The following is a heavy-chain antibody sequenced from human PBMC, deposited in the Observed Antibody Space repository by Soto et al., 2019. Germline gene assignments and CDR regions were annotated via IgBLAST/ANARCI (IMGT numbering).Heavy chain of an antibody. V-gene: IGHV3-23*01. Sequence: GGSLRLSCVASGFSITSFAMSWVRQAPGKGLEWVSYISGSGSITHDADSVKGRFTISRDNAKNSLYLQMNSLRAEDTAIYYCARVGSTLAAGTPDYWGQGTLVTSPQ. J-gene: IGHJ4*02. CDR2: ISGSGSIT. CDR1: GFSITSFA. CDR3: ARVGSTLAAGTPDY. D-gene: IGHD6-13*01.